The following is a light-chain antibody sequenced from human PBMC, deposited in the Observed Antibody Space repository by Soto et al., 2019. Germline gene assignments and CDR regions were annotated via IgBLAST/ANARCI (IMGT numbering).Light chain of an antibody. CDR3: QQLGT. J-gene: IGKJ2*02. CDR2: DAS. CDR1: QGISSA. V-gene: IGKV1-13*02. Sequence: AIQLTQSPSSLSASVGDRVTITCRASQGISSALAWYQQKPGKAPKLLLYDASSLERGVPSRFSCSGSGTDFTLTISSLQPEDFATYYCQQLGTFGQGTKLESK.